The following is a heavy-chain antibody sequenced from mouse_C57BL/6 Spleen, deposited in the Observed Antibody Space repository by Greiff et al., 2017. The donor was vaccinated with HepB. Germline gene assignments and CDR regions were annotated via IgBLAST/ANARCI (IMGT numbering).Heavy chain of an antibody. D-gene: IGHD1-1*01. CDR2: IYPGDGDT. J-gene: IGHJ2*01. CDR1: GYAFSSSW. V-gene: IGHV1-82*01. CDR3: ARGITSRDYFDY. Sequence: VQLQQSGPELVKPGASVKISCKASGYAFSSSWMNWVKQRPGKGLEWIGRIYPGDGDTNYNGKFKGKATLTADKSSSTAYMQLSSLTSEDSAVYFCARGITSRDYFDYWGQGTTLTVSS.